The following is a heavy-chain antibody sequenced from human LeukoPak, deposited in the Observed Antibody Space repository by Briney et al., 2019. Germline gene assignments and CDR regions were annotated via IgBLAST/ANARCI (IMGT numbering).Heavy chain of an antibody. Sequence: ASVKVSCKASGYTFTGYYMHWVRQAPGQGLEWMGWINPNSGGTNYAQKFQGRVTMTRDTSISTAYMELSRLRSDDTAVYYCARYCSSTSCYRRTHYMDVWGKGTTVTVSS. CDR2: INPNSGGT. D-gene: IGHD2-2*02. CDR1: GYTFTGYY. CDR3: ARYCSSTSCYRRTHYMDV. V-gene: IGHV1-2*02. J-gene: IGHJ6*03.